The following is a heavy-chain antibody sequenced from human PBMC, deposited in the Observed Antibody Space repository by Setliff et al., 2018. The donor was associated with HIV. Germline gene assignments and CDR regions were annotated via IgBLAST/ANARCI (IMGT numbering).Heavy chain of an antibody. CDR3: ARDGPQTFGDYERYYFDY. V-gene: IGHV4-34*01. CDR2: INHSGST. J-gene: IGHJ4*02. Sequence: SETLSLTCVVNGESFRGHFWTWIRQPPGKGLEWIGEINHSGSTNYNPSLKSRVTISADTSNNQFSLRLTSMTAADTAVYYCARDGPQTFGDYERYYFDYWGQGTLVTVSS. D-gene: IGHD4-17*01. CDR1: GESFRGHF.